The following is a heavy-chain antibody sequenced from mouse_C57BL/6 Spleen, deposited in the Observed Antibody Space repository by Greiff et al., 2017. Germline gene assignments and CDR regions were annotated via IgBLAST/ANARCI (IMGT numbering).Heavy chain of an antibody. Sequence: EVQLVESGEGLVKPGGSLKLSCAASGFTFSSYAMSWVRQTPEKRLEWVAYISSGGDYIYYADHVKGRFTISRDNARNTRYLQMSSRKTEDTAMDYCTSFAWFAYWGQGTLVTVAA. CDR3: TSFAWFAY. V-gene: IGHV5-9-1*02. J-gene: IGHJ3*01. CDR2: ISSGGDYI. CDR1: GFTFSSYA.